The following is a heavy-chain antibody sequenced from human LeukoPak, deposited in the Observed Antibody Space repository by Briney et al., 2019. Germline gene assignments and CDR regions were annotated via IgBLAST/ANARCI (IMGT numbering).Heavy chain of an antibody. V-gene: IGHV4-59*08. CDR3: ARHSGSRDGFDI. CDR1: GASLSSFY. Sequence: PSETLSLTCTVSGASLSSFYWSWIRQPPGKGLEWIGYIYYSGSTNYNPSLKSRVTISVDTSKNQFSLKLSSVTAADTAVYYCARHSGSRDGFDIWGQGTMVTVSS. D-gene: IGHD1-26*01. CDR2: IYYSGST. J-gene: IGHJ3*02.